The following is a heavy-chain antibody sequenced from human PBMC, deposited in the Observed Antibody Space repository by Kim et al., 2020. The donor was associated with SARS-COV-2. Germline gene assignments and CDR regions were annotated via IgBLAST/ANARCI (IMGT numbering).Heavy chain of an antibody. CDR3: ARGGSGTYCSGGSCFSVSNWFDP. D-gene: IGHD2-15*01. Sequence: GGSLRLSCAASGFTFSSYAMHWVRQAPGKGLEWVAVISYDGSNKYYADSVKGRFTISRDNSKNTLYLQMNSLRAEDTAVYYCARGGSGTYCSGGSCFSVSNWFDPWGQGTLVTVSS. J-gene: IGHJ5*02. V-gene: IGHV3-30*04. CDR1: GFTFSSYA. CDR2: ISYDGSNK.